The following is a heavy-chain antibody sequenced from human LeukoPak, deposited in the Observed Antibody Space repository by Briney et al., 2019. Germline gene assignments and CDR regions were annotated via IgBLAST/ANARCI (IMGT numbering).Heavy chain of an antibody. CDR2: INAGNGNT. CDR1: GYTFTSYD. J-gene: IGHJ4*02. CDR3: AREHDFLIDYSFDY. Sequence: GASVKVSCKASGYTFTSYDINWVRQATGQGLEWMGWINAGNGNTKYSQKLQGRVTITRDTSANTAYVELSSLRSEDTAVYYCAREHDFLIDYSFDYWGQGTLVTVSS. D-gene: IGHD3-3*01. V-gene: IGHV1-3*01.